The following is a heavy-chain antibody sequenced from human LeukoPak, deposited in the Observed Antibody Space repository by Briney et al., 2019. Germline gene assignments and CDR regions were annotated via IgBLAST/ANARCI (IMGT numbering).Heavy chain of an antibody. Sequence: GGSLRLSCAATGFTLNNYAMSWVRQAPGKGLEWVANIKQDGSEKKYVDSVEGRFTISRDNAKKLLYLQMDSLRVEDTAVYYCARGNGYNNNYFDYWGQGTLVTVSS. V-gene: IGHV3-7*01. CDR2: IKQDGSEK. D-gene: IGHD5-24*01. CDR3: ARGNGYNNNYFDY. J-gene: IGHJ4*02. CDR1: GFTLNNYA.